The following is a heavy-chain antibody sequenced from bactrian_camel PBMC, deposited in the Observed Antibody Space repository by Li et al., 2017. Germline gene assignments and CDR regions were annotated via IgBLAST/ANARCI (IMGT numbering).Heavy chain of an antibody. CDR3: AAAWYGGSWYAPQLTCNYNY. Sequence: HVQLVESGGGLVQPGGSLRLSCASSGFTTSDYYMSWVRQAPGQGLEWVSSIYSDGSNTYYADSVKGRFTISRDNARNTLYLQLSSLRTEDTAVYYCAAAWYGGSWYAPQLTCNYNYWGQGTQVTVS. V-gene: IGHV3-2*01. CDR1: GFTTSDYY. CDR2: IYSDGSNT. J-gene: IGHJ4*01. D-gene: IGHD6*01.